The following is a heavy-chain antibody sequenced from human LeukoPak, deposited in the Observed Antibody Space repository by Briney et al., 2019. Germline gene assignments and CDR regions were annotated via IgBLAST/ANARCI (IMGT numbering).Heavy chain of an antibody. J-gene: IGHJ3*02. Sequence: GSAKDSSKPSGYTPTSYAINCGRPTTGEGREWMGWINPNIGKTGSTQKFQGRVTMTRNTSISTAYMDMCSMRSQNTPVYYCARGSVVRIFRAIDIWGQGTMVTVSS. CDR3: ARGSVVRIFRAIDI. CDR1: GYTPTSYA. CDR2: INPNIGKT. D-gene: IGHD3-10*01. V-gene: IGHV1-8*01.